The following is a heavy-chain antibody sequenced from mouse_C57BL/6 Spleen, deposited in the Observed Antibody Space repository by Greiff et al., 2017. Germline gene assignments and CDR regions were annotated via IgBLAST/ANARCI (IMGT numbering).Heavy chain of an antibody. CDR3: ARDEHESDVGDMDY. Sequence: VQLQQSGAELMKPGASVKLSCKATGYTFTGYWIQWVKQRPGHGLEWIGDIFPGSGSTNYNEKFKCKATLTADTSSSTAYMQLSSLTAEDAAIYYCARDEHESDVGDMDYWGKGTSVTVSS. V-gene: IGHV1-9*01. CDR2: IFPGSGST. D-gene: IGHD3-1*01. CDR1: GYTFTGYW. J-gene: IGHJ4*01.